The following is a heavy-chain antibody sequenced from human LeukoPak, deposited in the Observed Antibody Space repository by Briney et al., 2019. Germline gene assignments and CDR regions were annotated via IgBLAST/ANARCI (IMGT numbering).Heavy chain of an antibody. D-gene: IGHD2-8*01. V-gene: IGHV4-39*07. CDR1: GDSISSSSSH. J-gene: IGHJ4*02. CDR3: ARVVCSNDVCYSNFDS. CDR2: ISHSGST. Sequence: PSETLSLTCTVSGDSISSSSSHWSWIRQPPGKGLEWIGEISHSGSTNYNPSLKSRVTISVDTSKNQFSLKLTSVTAADTAVYYCARVVCSNDVCYSNFDSWGQGTLVTVSS.